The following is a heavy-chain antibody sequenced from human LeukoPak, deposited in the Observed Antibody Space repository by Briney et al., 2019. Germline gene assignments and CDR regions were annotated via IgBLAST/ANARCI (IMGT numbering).Heavy chain of an antibody. CDR1: GYTFTDYY. CDR2: INPNSGGT. J-gene: IGHJ4*02. CDR3: ARDRGSGNFDY. V-gene: IGHV1-2*06. Sequence: ASVKVSCEASGYTFTDYYIHWVRQAPGQGLEWMGRINPNSGGTDYAQKFQGRVTMTRDTSTSTTYMELRRLTSDDTAVYYCARDRGSGNFDYWGQGTLVTVSS. D-gene: IGHD3-10*01.